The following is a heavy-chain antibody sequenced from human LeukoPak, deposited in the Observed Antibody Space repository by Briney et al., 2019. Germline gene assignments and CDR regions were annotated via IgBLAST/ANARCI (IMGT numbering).Heavy chain of an antibody. V-gene: IGHV1-8*01. D-gene: IGHD3-10*02. J-gene: IGHJ5*02. Sequence: ASVKVSCKASGYTFENYDINWVRQATGHGLEWMGWLDPNSGKTGYAQNFQGRLTMTRNTSINTAYMERSSLRSEDTAVYYCARAPGNYVHWFDPWGQGTLVTVSS. CDR3: ARAPGNYVHWFDP. CDR1: GYTFENYD. CDR2: LDPNSGKT.